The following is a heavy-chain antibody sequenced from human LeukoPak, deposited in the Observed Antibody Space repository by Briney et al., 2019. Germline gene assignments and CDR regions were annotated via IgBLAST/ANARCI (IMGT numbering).Heavy chain of an antibody. J-gene: IGHJ3*02. CDR2: ISSSSYI. D-gene: IGHD1-26*01. CDR3: ASTCGSYYAFDI. Sequence: PGGSLRLSCVGSGFTFSNYWMNWVRQAPGKGLEWVSSISSSSYIYYADSVKGRFTISRDNAKNSLYLQMNSLRAEDTAVYYCASTCGSYYAFDIWGQGTMVTVSS. V-gene: IGHV3-21*01. CDR1: GFTFSNYW.